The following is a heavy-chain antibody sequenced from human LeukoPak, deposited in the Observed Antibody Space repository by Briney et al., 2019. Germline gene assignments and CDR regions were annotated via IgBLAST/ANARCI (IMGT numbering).Heavy chain of an antibody. V-gene: IGHV4-4*02. Sequence: SETLSLTCAVSGGSISSSNWWSWVRQPPGKGLEWIGEIYHSGSTNYNPSLKSRVTISVDKSKNQFSLKLSSVTAADTAVYYCARDVDTAMAPFDYWGQGTLVTVSS. D-gene: IGHD5-18*01. CDR3: ARDVDTAMAPFDY. CDR1: GGSISSSNW. CDR2: IYHSGST. J-gene: IGHJ4*02.